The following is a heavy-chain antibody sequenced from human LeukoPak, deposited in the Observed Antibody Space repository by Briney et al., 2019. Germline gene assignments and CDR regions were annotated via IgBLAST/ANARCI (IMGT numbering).Heavy chain of an antibody. CDR3: TRATSVVVPAADHYYYGMDV. Sequence: ASVKVSCKASGSTFTGYYMHWVRQAPGQGLEWMGWINPNSGGTDYAQKFQGRVTMTRDTSLSTAYMELSRLRSDDTAVYHCTRATSVVVPAADHYYYGMDVWGQGTTVTVSS. CDR1: GSTFTGYY. J-gene: IGHJ6*02. D-gene: IGHD2-2*01. V-gene: IGHV1-2*02. CDR2: INPNSGGT.